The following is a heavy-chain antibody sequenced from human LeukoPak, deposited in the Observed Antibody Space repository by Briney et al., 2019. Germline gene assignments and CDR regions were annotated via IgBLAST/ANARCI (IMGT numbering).Heavy chain of an antibody. CDR3: ARDKGTSYLSSFDY. V-gene: IGHV4-38-2*02. Sequence: SETLSLTCTVSGYSISSGDYWGWVRQPPGKGLEWIGSIYYSGSTYYNPSLKSRVTISVDTSKNQFSLKLSSVTAADTAVYYCARDKGTSYLSSFDYWGQGTLVTVSS. CDR1: GYSISSGDY. D-gene: IGHD6-6*01. CDR2: IYYSGST. J-gene: IGHJ4*02.